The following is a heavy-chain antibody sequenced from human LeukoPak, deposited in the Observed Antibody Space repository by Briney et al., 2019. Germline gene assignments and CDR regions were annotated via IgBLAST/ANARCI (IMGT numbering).Heavy chain of an antibody. CDR1: GDSVTSNSAA. CDR2: TYYRSKWYN. CDR3: VRDDGIGLDAFDI. Sequence: SQTLSLTCAISGDSVTSNSAAWNWIRQSPSRGLEWLGRTYYRSKWYNDYAVSVKSRITINPDTSKNQFSPQLNSVTPEDTAVYYCVRDDGIGLDAFDIWGQGTMVTVSS. V-gene: IGHV6-1*01. D-gene: IGHD1-14*01. J-gene: IGHJ3*02.